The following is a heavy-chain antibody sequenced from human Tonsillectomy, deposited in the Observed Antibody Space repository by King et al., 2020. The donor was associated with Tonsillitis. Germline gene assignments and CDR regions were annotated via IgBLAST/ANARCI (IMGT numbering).Heavy chain of an antibody. J-gene: IGHJ5*02. CDR2: INHSGST. CDR3: ARKWTRGYCSSTSCYKGNWFDP. Sequence: QVQLQQWGAGLLKPSETLSLTCAVYGGSFSGYYWSWIRQPPGKGLEWIGEINHSGSTNYNPSLKSRVTISVDTSKNQFSLKLSSVTAADTAVYYCARKWTRGYCSSTSCYKGNWFDPWGQGTLVTVSS. D-gene: IGHD2-2*02. V-gene: IGHV4-34*01. CDR1: GGSFSGYY.